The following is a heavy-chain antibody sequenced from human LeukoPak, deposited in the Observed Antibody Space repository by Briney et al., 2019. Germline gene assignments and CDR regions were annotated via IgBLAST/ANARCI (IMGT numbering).Heavy chain of an antibody. CDR1: GYTFTSYD. Sequence: ASVKVSCKASGYTFTSYDINWVRQATGQGLEWMGWMNPNSGNTGYAQKFQGRVTITRNTSISTAYMELSSLRPEDTAVYYCARAVNWNDVDDAFDIWGQGTMVTVSS. V-gene: IGHV1-8*03. CDR3: ARAVNWNDVDDAFDI. J-gene: IGHJ3*02. CDR2: MNPNSGNT. D-gene: IGHD1-1*01.